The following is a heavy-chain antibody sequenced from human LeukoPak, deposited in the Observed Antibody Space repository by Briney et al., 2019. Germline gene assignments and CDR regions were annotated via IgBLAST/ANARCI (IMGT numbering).Heavy chain of an antibody. CDR1: GYTFTSYD. CDR2: MNPNSGNT. V-gene: IGHV1-8*01. CDR3: ARGTTVTIDYYYYGMDV. J-gene: IGHJ6*02. Sequence: ASVKVSCKASGYTFTSYDINWVRQATGQGLEWMGWMNPNSGNTGYAQKFQGRVAMTRNTSISTAYMELSSLRSEDTAVYYCARGTTVTIDYYYYGMDVWAKGPRSPSP. D-gene: IGHD4-17*01.